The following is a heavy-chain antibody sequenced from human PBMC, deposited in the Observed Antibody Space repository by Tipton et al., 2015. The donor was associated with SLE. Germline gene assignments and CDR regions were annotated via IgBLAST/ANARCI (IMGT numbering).Heavy chain of an antibody. D-gene: IGHD2-2*01. CDR1: GASLSSYY. V-gene: IGHV4-59*01. CDR3: AKERGRYQLLDAFDI. Sequence: TLSLTCTVSGASLSSYYWTWIRQPPGKGLEWIGYIYYSGSTNYNPSLKSRVTISVDTSKNQFSLKLNSVTAADTAMYYCAKERGRYQLLDAFDIWGQGTMVTVSS. J-gene: IGHJ3*02. CDR2: IYYSGST.